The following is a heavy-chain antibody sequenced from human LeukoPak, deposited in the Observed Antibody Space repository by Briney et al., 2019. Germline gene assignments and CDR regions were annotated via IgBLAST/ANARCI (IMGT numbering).Heavy chain of an antibody. J-gene: IGHJ6*03. Sequence: SVKVSCKASGGTFSSYAFSWVRQAPGQGLERMGGIIPIFGTASYAQKFQGRVTIATDESTSTAYMELSSLRSEDTAVYYCASESTSNFYMDVWGKGTTVTVSS. CDR1: GGTFSSYA. D-gene: IGHD2-2*01. V-gene: IGHV1-69*05. CDR3: ASESTSNFYMDV. CDR2: IIPIFGTA.